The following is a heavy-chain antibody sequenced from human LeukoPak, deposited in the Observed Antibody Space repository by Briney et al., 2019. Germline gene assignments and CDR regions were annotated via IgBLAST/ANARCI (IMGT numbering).Heavy chain of an antibody. CDR1: GFTFSNYA. CDR3: ARDPGGWYPYYFDY. CDR2: ISGSGGST. J-gene: IGHJ4*02. Sequence: PGGSLRLSCVASGFTFSNYAMSWVRQAPGKGLEWVSAISGSGGSTYYADSVKGRFTISRDNSKNTLYLQMNSLRAEDTAVYYCARDPGGWYPYYFDYWGQGTLVTVSS. D-gene: IGHD6-19*01. V-gene: IGHV3-23*01.